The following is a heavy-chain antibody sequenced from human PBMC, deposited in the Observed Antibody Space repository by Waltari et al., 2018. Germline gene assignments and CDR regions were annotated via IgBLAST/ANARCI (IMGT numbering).Heavy chain of an antibody. CDR3: ARDRGRGLYLDA. D-gene: IGHD2-15*01. CDR1: GDSVTRTNW. CDR2: VLSTGKT. V-gene: IGHV4-4*02. Sequence: QLQLQESGPGLVKPSGTLSLSCAVSGDSVTRTNWWSWVRKSPQRGLEWIGQVLSTGKTNYSPSFASRVTMSLDASNNQFSLKVTSATAADTAVYYCARDRGRGLYLDAWGPGTLVTVSP. J-gene: IGHJ5*02.